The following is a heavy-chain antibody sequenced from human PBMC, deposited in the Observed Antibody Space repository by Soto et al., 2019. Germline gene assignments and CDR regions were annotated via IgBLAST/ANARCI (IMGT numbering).Heavy chain of an antibody. CDR3: ARDEQQLGTREGVGYYGMDV. CDR2: ISSSSSTI. CDR1: GFTFSSYS. D-gene: IGHD6-13*01. Sequence: EVQLVESGGGLVQPGGSLRLSCAASGFTFSSYSMNWVRQAPGKGLEWVSYISSSSSTIYYADSVKGRFTISGDNAKNSLYLQMNSLRAEDTAVYYCARDEQQLGTREGVGYYGMDVWGQVTTVTVSS. V-gene: IGHV3-48*01. J-gene: IGHJ6*02.